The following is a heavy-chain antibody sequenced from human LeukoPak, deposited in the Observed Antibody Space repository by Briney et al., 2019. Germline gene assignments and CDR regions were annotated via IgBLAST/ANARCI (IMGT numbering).Heavy chain of an antibody. D-gene: IGHD4-23*01. CDR3: ARDDYGGNDYFDY. J-gene: IGHJ4*02. Sequence: GGSLRLSCSASGFTFSSYGMHWVRQAPGKGLEYVSGISNNGGSTDYADSVKGRFTISRDNAKNSLCLQMNSLRAEDTAVYYCARDDYGGNDYFDYWGQGTLVTVSS. V-gene: IGHV3-64*04. CDR1: GFTFSSYG. CDR2: ISNNGGST.